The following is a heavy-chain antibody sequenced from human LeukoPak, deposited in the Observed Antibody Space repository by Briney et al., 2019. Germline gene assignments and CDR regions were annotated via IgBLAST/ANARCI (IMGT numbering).Heavy chain of an antibody. CDR2: ISSSSSTI. V-gene: IGHV3-48*04. CDR1: GFTFSSYA. D-gene: IGHD4-11*01. J-gene: IGHJ5*02. Sequence: PGGSLRLSCAASGFTFSSYAMNWVRQAPGKGLEWVSYISSSSSTIYYADSVKGRFTISRDNAKNTLYLQMNSLRVEDTAVYYCARDKKTVTTPNNWFDPWGQGTLVTVSS. CDR3: ARDKKTVTTPNNWFDP.